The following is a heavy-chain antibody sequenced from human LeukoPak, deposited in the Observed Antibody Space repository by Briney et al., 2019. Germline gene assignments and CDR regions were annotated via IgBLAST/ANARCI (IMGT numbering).Heavy chain of an antibody. V-gene: IGHV1-2*02. CDR3: ARGSDYYYYGMDV. Sequence: GASVKVSCKASGYTFTGYYMHWVRQAPGQGLEWMGGINPNSGGTNYAQKFQGRVTMTRDTSISTAYMELSRLRSDATAVYYCARGSDYYYYGMDVWGQGTTVTVSS. CDR2: INPNSGGT. D-gene: IGHD6-6*01. CDR1: GYTFTGYY. J-gene: IGHJ6*02.